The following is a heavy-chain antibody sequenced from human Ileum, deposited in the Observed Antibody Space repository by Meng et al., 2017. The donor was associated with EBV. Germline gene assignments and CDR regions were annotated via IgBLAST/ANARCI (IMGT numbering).Heavy chain of an antibody. CDR2: IYYSGSP. D-gene: IGHD5-24*01. Sequence: QVQLLESGPGLVKPSGTLSLICVVFDGSISSSNWWSWVRQPPGKGLEWIGQIYYSGSPSYNPSLKSRVTMSVDKSKNQVSLNLNSVTAADTALYYCARHSGYNQGYWGQGTLVTVSS. CDR3: ARHSGYNQGY. J-gene: IGHJ4*02. CDR1: DGSISSSNW. V-gene: IGHV4-4*02.